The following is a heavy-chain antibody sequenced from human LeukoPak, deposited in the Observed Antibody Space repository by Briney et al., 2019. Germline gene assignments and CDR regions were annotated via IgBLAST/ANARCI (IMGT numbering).Heavy chain of an antibody. CDR2: ITATSTSM. D-gene: IGHD5-24*01. CDR1: GFTFTTYS. Sequence: GRSLRPSCAPAGFTFTTYSMTWVRLAPGRWREWVSSITATSTSMYYADSVKGRLTISRDNAKNSLYLQMNSLRAEDTAVYYCARGGDGYNVGYWGQGTLVTVSS. CDR3: ARGGDGYNVGY. J-gene: IGHJ4*02. V-gene: IGHV3-21*01.